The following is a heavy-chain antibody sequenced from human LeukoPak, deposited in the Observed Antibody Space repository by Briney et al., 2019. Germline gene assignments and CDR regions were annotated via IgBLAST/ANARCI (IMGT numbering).Heavy chain of an antibody. J-gene: IGHJ4*02. Sequence: PSETLSLTCTVSGGSISSYYWSWIRQPPGKGLEWIGYIYYSGSTNYNTSLKSRVTISVDTSKNQFSLKLSSVTAADTAVYYCARAEGYGDYYDWGQGTLVTVSS. V-gene: IGHV4-59*01. CDR2: IYYSGST. D-gene: IGHD4-17*01. CDR3: ARAEGYGDYYD. CDR1: GGSISSYY.